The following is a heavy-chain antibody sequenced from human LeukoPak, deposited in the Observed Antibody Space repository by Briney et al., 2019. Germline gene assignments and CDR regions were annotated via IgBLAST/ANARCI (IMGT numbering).Heavy chain of an antibody. J-gene: IGHJ4*02. D-gene: IGHD5-18*01. CDR3: ARADSYGSILDY. V-gene: IGHV3-7*04. CDR2: IDQYGRAK. Sequence: GGSLRLSCAASGFTFSSYAMHWVRQAPGKGLEWVASIDQYGRAKYYVDSVRGRFTFSRDNTKNSLHLQMNSLRAEDTAVYYCARADSYGSILDYWGQGTRVIDSS. CDR1: GFTFSSYA.